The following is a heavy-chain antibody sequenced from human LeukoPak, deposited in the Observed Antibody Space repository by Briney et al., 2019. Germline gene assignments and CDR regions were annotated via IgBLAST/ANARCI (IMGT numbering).Heavy chain of an antibody. J-gene: IGHJ6*03. CDR3: ARERARSYYYYMDI. V-gene: IGHV1-69*05. CDR1: GGTFSSYA. D-gene: IGHD1-14*01. CDR2: IIPIFGTA. Sequence: SVKVSCKASGGTFSSYAISWVRQAPGQGLEWMGRIIPIFGTANYAQKFQGRVTITTDESTSTAYMELSSLRSEDTAVYYCARERARSYYYYMDIWGKGTTVTVSS.